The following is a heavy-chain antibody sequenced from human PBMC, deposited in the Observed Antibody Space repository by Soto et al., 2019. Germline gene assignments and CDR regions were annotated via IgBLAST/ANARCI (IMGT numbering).Heavy chain of an antibody. CDR2: ISGSGGST. D-gene: IGHD4-4*01. CDR1: GFTFSSYA. CDR3: AKDPFYTVTTSGYYGMDI. Sequence: PGGSLRLSCAASGFTFSSYAMSWVRQAPGKGLEWVSAISGSGGSTYYADSVKGRFTISRDNSKNTLYLQMNSLRAEDTAVYYCAKDPFYTVTTSGYYGMDIWGQGTTVTVSS. J-gene: IGHJ6*02. V-gene: IGHV3-23*01.